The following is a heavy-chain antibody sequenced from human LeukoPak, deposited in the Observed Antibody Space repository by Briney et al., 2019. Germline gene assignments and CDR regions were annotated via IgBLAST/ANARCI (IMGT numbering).Heavy chain of an antibody. Sequence: ASVKVSCKASGYTFTGYYMHRVRQAPGQGLEWMGWINPNSGGTNYAQKFQGRVTMTRDTSISTAYMELSRLRSDDTAVYYCARVHLIAVAGADCWGQGTLVTVSS. V-gene: IGHV1-2*02. CDR1: GYTFTGYY. J-gene: IGHJ4*02. CDR3: ARVHLIAVAGADC. D-gene: IGHD6-19*01. CDR2: INPNSGGT.